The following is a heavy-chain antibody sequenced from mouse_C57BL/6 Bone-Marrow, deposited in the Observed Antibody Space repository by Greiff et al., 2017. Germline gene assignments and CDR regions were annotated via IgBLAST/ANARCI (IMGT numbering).Heavy chain of an antibody. CDR3: TRGTYYYDSSRFDY. D-gene: IGHD1-1*01. CDR2: IWWDDDK. V-gene: IGHV8-8*01. J-gene: IGHJ2*01. Sequence: QVTLKVSGPGILQPSQTLSLTCSFSGFSLSTFGMGVGWIRQPSGKGLEWLAHIWWDDDKYYKPALKSRLTISKDTSKNQVFLKIANVDTADTATYYCTRGTYYYDSSRFDYWGQGTTLTVSS. CDR1: GFSLSTFGMG.